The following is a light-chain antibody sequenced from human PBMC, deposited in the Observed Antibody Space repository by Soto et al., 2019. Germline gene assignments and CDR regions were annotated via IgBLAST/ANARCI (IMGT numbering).Light chain of an antibody. Sequence: IQLTQSPSSLSASVGDRVTITCRASQGINSFLAWYPQKPGKAPKLLIYAASTLQSGVPSRFSGSGSGTDFTLTISSLQPEDVATYYCQQLERYPSTFGGGTKVDIK. CDR2: AAS. J-gene: IGKJ4*01. V-gene: IGKV1-9*01. CDR3: QQLERYPST. CDR1: QGINSF.